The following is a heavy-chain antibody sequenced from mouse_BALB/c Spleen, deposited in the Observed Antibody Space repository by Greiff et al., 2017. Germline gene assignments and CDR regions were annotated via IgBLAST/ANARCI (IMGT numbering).Heavy chain of an antibody. Sequence: EVKLMESGGGLVQPGGSLKLSCAASGFTFSSYTMSWVRQTPEKRLEWVAYISNGGGSTYYPDTVKGRFTISRDNAKNTLYLQMSSLKSEDTAMYYCARDGYLNWGQGTLVTVSA. CDR1: GFTFSSYT. CDR2: ISNGGGST. CDR3: ARDGYLN. V-gene: IGHV5-12-2*01. D-gene: IGHD2-3*01. J-gene: IGHJ3*01.